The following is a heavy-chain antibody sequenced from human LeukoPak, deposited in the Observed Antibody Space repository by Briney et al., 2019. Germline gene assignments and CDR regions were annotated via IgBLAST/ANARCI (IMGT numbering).Heavy chain of an antibody. D-gene: IGHD1-14*01. V-gene: IGHV4-59*01. Sequence: SETLSLTCTVSGGSISSYYWSWIRQPPGKGLEWIGYIYYSGSTNYNPSLKSRVTISVDTSKNQFSLKLSSVTAADTAVYYCAREALHRYPPWYYYYYYMGVWGKGTTVTVSS. CDR3: AREALHRYPPWYYYYYYMGV. CDR1: GGSISSYY. CDR2: IYYSGST. J-gene: IGHJ6*03.